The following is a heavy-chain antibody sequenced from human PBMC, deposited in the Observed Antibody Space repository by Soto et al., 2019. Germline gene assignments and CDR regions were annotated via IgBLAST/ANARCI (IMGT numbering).Heavy chain of an antibody. D-gene: IGHD6-6*01. CDR1: GFTFSDYY. J-gene: IGHJ4*02. V-gene: IGHV3-11*01. CDR3: ARDKGQLVPADGY. CDR2: ITSSGSSI. Sequence: VGSLRLSCAASGFTFSDYYMSWIRQAPGKGLEWVSYITSSGSSIYYADSVKGRFTISRDNAKNSLYLQMNSLRAEDTAVYYCARDKGQLVPADGYWGQGTLVTVSS.